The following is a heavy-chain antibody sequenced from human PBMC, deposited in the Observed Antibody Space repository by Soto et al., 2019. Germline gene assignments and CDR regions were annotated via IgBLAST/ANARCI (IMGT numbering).Heavy chain of an antibody. V-gene: IGHV1-18*01. CDR3: ASVQPQLSRFDY. D-gene: IGHD6-13*01. J-gene: IGHJ4*02. CDR2: ISAYNGNT. Sequence: QVQLVQSGAEVKKPGASVKVSCKASGYTFTSYGISWVRQAPGQGLEWMGWISAYNGNTNYAQKLQGRVTMTTDTSTSTAYMELRSLRSDDPPVYDCASVQPQLSRFDYWGQGTLVTVSS. CDR1: GYTFTSYG.